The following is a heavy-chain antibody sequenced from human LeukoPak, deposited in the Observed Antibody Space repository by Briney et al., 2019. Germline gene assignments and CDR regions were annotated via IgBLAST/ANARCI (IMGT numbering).Heavy chain of an antibody. V-gene: IGHV3-48*01. CDR2: ITYSGSET. CDR1: GFTFSSYS. J-gene: IGHJ5*02. D-gene: IGHD6-19*01. CDR3: VRDLAVAAS. Sequence: GGSLRLSCAASGFTFSSYSMNWVRQAPGKGLEWLSYITYSGSETHYADSVRGRFTISRDNGKDSLYLQMNSLRADDTAVYYCVRDLAVAASWGRGTLVTVSS.